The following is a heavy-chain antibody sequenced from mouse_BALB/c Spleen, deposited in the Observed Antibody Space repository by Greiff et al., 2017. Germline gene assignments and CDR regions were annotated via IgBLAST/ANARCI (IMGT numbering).Heavy chain of an antibody. Sequence: VQLQQSGAELVRPGASVTLSCKASGYTFTDYEMHWVKQTPVHGLEWIGAIDPETGGTAYNQKFKGKATLTADKSSSTASMELRSLTSEDSAVYYCTRKSSTTALAMDYWGQGTSVTVSS. J-gene: IGHJ4*01. CDR1: GYTFTDYE. CDR2: IDPETGGT. D-gene: IGHD1-2*01. V-gene: IGHV1-15*01. CDR3: TRKSSTTALAMDY.